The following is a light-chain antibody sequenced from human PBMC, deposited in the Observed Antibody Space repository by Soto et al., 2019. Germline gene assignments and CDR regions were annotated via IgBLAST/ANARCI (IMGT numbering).Light chain of an antibody. J-gene: IGLJ1*01. CDR2: EVS. CDR1: SSDVGGYNY. Sequence: QSALTQPASVSGSPGQSITISCTGTSSDVGGYNYVSWYQQHPGKAPKLMIYEVSNRPSGVSNRFSGSKSGNTASLAISGLQAEDEADYYCSAYTSGKYVFGTGTKVTVL. V-gene: IGLV2-14*01. CDR3: SAYTSGKYV.